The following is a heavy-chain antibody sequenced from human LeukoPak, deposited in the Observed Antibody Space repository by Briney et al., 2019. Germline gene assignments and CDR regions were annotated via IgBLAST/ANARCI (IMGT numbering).Heavy chain of an antibody. CDR1: GGSFSGYY. Sequence: KPSETLSLTCAVYGGSFSGYYWSWIRQPPGKGLEWIGSMYYSGNTYYNPSLKSRITISVDTSKNQFSLKLNSVTAADTAVYYCARQGDDYGGTWGFDYWGQGTPVTVSS. J-gene: IGHJ4*02. D-gene: IGHD4-23*01. V-gene: IGHV4-34*01. CDR3: ARQGDDYGGTWGFDY. CDR2: MYYSGNT.